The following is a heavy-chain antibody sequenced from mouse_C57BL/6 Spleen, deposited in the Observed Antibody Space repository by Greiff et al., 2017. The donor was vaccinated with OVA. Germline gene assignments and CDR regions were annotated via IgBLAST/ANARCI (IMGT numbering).Heavy chain of an antibody. CDR3: ARHKRGWLPFAY. V-gene: IGHV5-12*01. CDR2: ISNGGGST. J-gene: IGHJ3*01. Sequence: EVNVVESGGGLVQPGGSLKLSCAASGFTFSDYYMYWVRQTPEKRLEWVAYISNGGGSTYYPDTVKGRFTISRDNAKNTLYLQMSRLKSEDTAMYYCARHKRGWLPFAYWGQGTLVTVSA. CDR1: GFTFSDYY. D-gene: IGHD2-3*01.